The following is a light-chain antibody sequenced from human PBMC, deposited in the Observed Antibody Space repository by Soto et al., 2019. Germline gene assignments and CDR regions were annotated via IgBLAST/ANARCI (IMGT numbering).Light chain of an antibody. CDR2: DAS. CDR1: QSISRY. CDR3: QQRSKWPLT. J-gene: IGKJ4*01. Sequence: EIVLTQSPATLSLSPGERATLSCRASQSISRYLAWYRQKPGQAPTLLIYDASNRATGIPARFSGSGSGTDFTLTISSLEPDDFAVYYCQQRSKWPLTFGGGTKVEIK. V-gene: IGKV3-11*01.